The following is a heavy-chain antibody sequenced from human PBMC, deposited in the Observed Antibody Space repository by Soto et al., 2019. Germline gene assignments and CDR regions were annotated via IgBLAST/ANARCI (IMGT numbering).Heavy chain of an antibody. CDR2: FDPEDGET. J-gene: IGHJ3*02. CDR1: GYTLTELS. V-gene: IGHV1-24*01. CDR3: ATRSGPQFPYGSGSMKGAFDI. Sequence: ASVKVSCKVSGYTLTELSMHWVRQAPGKGLEWMGGFDPEDGETIYAQKFQGRVTMTEDTSTDTAYMELSSLRSEDTAVYYCATRSGPQFPYGSGSMKGAFDIWGQGTMVTVSS. D-gene: IGHD3-10*01.